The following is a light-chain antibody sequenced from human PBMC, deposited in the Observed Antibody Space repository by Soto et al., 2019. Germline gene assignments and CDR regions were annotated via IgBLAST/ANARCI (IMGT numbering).Light chain of an antibody. J-gene: IGKJ1*01. CDR2: DAS. CDR3: QQYNSYSPRT. Sequence: DIQMTQSPSTLSASVGDRVTITCRASQSISSWLAWYQQKPGKAPKLLIYDASSLESGVPSRFSGSGSGTEVTRTISILQPDDVATYYCQQYNSYSPRTFGQGTKVEIK. CDR1: QSISSW. V-gene: IGKV1-5*01.